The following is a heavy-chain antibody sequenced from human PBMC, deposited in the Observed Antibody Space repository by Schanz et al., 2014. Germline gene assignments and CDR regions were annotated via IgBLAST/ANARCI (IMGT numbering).Heavy chain of an antibody. Sequence: EVQLVESGGGLVQPGGSLRLSCAASGFTFSTYWMHWVRQAPGKGLEWVSIIYSGVSTYYADSVKGRFTISRDNSKNTLYLQMNSLRADDTAVYYCARDLLVSHYDFWSGNDYWGQGTLVTVSS. V-gene: IGHV3-66*01. CDR2: IYSGVST. J-gene: IGHJ4*02. CDR3: ARDLLVSHYDFWSGNDY. D-gene: IGHD3-3*01. CDR1: GFTFSTYW.